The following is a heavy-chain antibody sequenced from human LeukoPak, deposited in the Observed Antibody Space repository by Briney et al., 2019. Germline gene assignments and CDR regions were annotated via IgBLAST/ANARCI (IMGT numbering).Heavy chain of an antibody. J-gene: IGHJ5*02. D-gene: IGHD3-10*01. CDR3: ARDSGTTGEVKFDP. CDR1: GGSISSYY. CDR2: IYYSGST. Sequence: SETLSLTCTVSGGSISSYYWSWIRQPPGKGLEWIGYIYYSGSTNYNPSLKSRVTMSLDTSKNQFSLKLSSVTAADTAVYYCARDSGTTGEVKFDPWGQGTLVTVSS. V-gene: IGHV4-59*12.